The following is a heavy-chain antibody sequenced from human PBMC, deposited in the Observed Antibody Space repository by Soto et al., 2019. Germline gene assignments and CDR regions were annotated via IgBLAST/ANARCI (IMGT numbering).Heavy chain of an antibody. CDR3: AKAKAFPYYYGMDV. Sequence: PGGSLRLSCAASGFTFSSYAMSWVRQAPGKGLEWVSAISGSGGSTYYADSVKGRFTISRDNSKNTLYLQMNSLRAEDTAVYYCAKAKAFPYYYGMDVWGQGTTVTVYS. CDR2: ISGSGGST. CDR1: GFTFSSYA. V-gene: IGHV3-23*01. J-gene: IGHJ6*02.